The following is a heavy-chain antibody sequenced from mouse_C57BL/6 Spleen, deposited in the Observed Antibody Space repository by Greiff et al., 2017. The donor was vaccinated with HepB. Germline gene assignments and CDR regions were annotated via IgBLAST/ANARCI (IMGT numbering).Heavy chain of an antibody. Sequence: LQESGAELVKPGASVKISCKASGYAFSSYWMNWVKQRPGKGLEWIGQIYPGDGDTNYNGKFKGKATLTADKSSSTAYMQLSSLTSEDSAVYFCARRYYGRGGYFDVWGTGTTVTVSS. CDR3: ARRYYGRGGYFDV. D-gene: IGHD1-1*01. V-gene: IGHV1-80*01. CDR1: GYAFSSYW. CDR2: IYPGDGDT. J-gene: IGHJ1*03.